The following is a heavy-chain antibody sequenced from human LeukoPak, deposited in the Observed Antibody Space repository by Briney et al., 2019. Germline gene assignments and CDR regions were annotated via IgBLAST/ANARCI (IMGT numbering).Heavy chain of an antibody. CDR3: ARDHEVSSSSFDY. CDR2: IYYSGNT. D-gene: IGHD6-6*01. J-gene: IGHJ4*02. V-gene: IGHV4-39*07. Sequence: PSETPSLTCTVSRGSVNSNSYYWGWIRQPPGKGLEWIGTIYYSGNTYYNPSLESRVTISVDTSKNQFSLKLTSVTAADTAVYYCARDHEVSSSSFDYWGQGTLVTVSS. CDR1: RGSVNSNSYY.